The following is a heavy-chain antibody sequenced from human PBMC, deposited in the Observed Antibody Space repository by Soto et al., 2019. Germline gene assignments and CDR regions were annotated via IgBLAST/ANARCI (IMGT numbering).Heavy chain of an antibody. Sequence: EVQVVESGGGLVKPGDSLRLSCVVSGLTFSDAWVSWVRQAPGKGLEWLGRIKNRGTTDYPEPVKGRFIISRDDSKNTSSLQVDSLKSEQIAVYYCNWNADVYDGMRVWRQRPTVPVS. V-gene: IGHV3-15*01. D-gene: IGHD1-1*01. CDR1: GLTFSDAW. CDR3: NWNADVYDGMRV. CDR2: IKNRGTT. J-gene: IGHJ6*01.